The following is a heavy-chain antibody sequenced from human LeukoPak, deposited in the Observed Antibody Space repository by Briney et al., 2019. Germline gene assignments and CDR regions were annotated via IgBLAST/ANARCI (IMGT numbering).Heavy chain of an antibody. D-gene: IGHD5/OR15-5a*01. Sequence: VASLRLSCEASGFTFSTYCMSWVRQAPGQGLELVARIRKNGGVKNYVDSLKGRSTITRDNARTSVYLEINNLRSDDTAVYYCARDPESSAFDLWAKGALATVSP. CDR3: ARDPESSAFDL. CDR2: IRKNGGVK. CDR1: GFTFSTYC. V-gene: IGHV3-7*03. J-gene: IGHJ4*02.